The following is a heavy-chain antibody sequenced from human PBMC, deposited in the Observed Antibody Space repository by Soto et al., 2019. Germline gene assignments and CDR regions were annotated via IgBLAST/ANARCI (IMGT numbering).Heavy chain of an antibody. V-gene: IGHV3-23*01. Sequence: EVQLLVSGGGSAQPGGSLRLSCEVSEFTLTNYAMSWVRQTPGKGLEWVSQISASGDRTYYADSVKGRFTISKDFSKNTLFLQMNSLRGEDSAVYYCEGSWTWGQGTMVTVSS. D-gene: IGHD5-12*01. CDR1: EFTLTNYA. CDR2: ISASGDRT. CDR3: EGSWT. J-gene: IGHJ3*01.